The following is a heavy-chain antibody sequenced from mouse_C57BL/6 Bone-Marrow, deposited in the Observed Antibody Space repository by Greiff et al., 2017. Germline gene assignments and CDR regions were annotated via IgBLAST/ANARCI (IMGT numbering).Heavy chain of an antibody. D-gene: IGHD1-1*02. V-gene: IGHV1-53*01. CDR2: INPSHGGT. J-gene: IGHJ2*01. CDR3: ARARDYYPPDY. CDR1: GYTFTSYW. Sequence: QVQLQQPGTELVKPGASVKLSCKASGYTFTSYWMHWVKQRPGQGLEWIGNINPSHGGTKYNEKFKSKATLTVDKSSSTAYMQLSSLTSEDAAVYYCARARDYYPPDYWGQGTTLTVSS.